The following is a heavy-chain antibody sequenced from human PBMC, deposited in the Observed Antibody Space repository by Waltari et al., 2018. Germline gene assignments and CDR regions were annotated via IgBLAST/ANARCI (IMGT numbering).Heavy chain of an antibody. J-gene: IGHJ4*02. CDR3: ARHLYSIDYLELAK. CDR1: GVTFISYA. CDR2: ISDSGVIT. D-gene: IGHD3-22*01. Sequence: EEHLLESGGGLAQPGGSLRLSCAAPGVTFISYAMIWVSQAPGKGLEWVSGISDSGVITKYADSVKGRFTVSRDNSKNTVFLHLNSLRAEDTAIYYCARHLYSIDYLELAKWGQGTLVTVSS. V-gene: IGHV3-23*01.